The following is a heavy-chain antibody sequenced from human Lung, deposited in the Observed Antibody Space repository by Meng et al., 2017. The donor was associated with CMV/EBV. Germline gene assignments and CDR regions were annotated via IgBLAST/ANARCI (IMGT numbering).Heavy chain of an antibody. CDR2: ITSSGGTT. Sequence: GGSLRLXCAVSGFTFSNYAMSWVRQAPGKGLEWVSGITSSGGTTYYADSVKGRFTISRDSSKNSLYLQMNSLRAEDTAVYYCAKGPHYSSYFPTIPFFDYWGQGAXVTVYS. J-gene: IGHJ4*02. V-gene: IGHV3-23*01. CDR1: GFTFSNYA. D-gene: IGHD4-11*01. CDR3: AKGPHYSSYFPTIPFFDY.